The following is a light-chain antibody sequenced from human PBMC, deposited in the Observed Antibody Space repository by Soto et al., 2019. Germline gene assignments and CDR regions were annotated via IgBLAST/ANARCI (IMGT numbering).Light chain of an antibody. V-gene: IGKV1-5*01. J-gene: IGKJ1*01. Sequence: DIQMTQSPSTLSASVGDRVTITCRASQSISSWLAWFQQKPGKAPKLLIYDASTLESGVPSRFSGSGSGTVFTLTISSLQPDDFATYYCQQYNYYRTFRQGTKVDIK. CDR1: QSISSW. CDR3: QQYNYYRT. CDR2: DAS.